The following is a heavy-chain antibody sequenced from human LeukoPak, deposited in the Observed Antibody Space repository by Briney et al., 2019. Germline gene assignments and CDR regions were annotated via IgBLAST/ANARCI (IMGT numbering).Heavy chain of an antibody. J-gene: IGHJ5*02. V-gene: IGHV4-31*03. CDR2: IYYNGTT. CDR3: ASYRAGDINWFDP. D-gene: IGHD2-21*01. Sequence: SQTLSLTCTVSGGSITNGGYSWSWLRQFPGKGLEWIGYIYYNGTTQYNPSLKRRVGISADTSENQFSLWLRSVTAADTAIYYCASYRAGDINWFDPWGLGILVTVSS. CDR1: GGSITNGGYS.